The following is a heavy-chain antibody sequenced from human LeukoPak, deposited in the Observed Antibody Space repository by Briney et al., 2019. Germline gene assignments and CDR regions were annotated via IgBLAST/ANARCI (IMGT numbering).Heavy chain of an antibody. J-gene: IGHJ4*02. CDR2: ISSSSSYI. CDR1: GFTFSTYT. CDR3: ARGKLEYYYGSGTSAGFDY. V-gene: IGHV3-21*01. Sequence: PGGSLRLSCAASGFTFSTYTMNWVRQAPGKGLEWVSSISSSSSYIYYADSVKGRFTISRDNARNSLYLLMNSLRAEDTAVYYCARGKLEYYYGSGTSAGFDYWGQGTLVTVSS. D-gene: IGHD3-10*01.